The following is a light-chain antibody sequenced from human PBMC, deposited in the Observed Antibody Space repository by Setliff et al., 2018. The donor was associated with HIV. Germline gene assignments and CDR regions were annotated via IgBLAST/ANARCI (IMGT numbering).Light chain of an antibody. CDR1: SSDVGGYNY. V-gene: IGLV2-14*03. CDR3: TSYTRSSTYV. J-gene: IGLJ1*01. CDR2: DVS. Sequence: QSVLTQPASVSGSPGQSITISCTGTSSDVGGYNYVSWYQHHPGKAPKLMIYDVSKRPSGVSNRFSGSKSDNTASLTISGLQTEDEADYYCTSYTRSSTYVFGTGTKVTVL.